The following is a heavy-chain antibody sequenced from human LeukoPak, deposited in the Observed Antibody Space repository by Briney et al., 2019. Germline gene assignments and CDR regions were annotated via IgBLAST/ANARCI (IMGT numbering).Heavy chain of an antibody. V-gene: IGHV5-51*01. J-gene: IGHJ5*02. CDR3: ARGTRITIFGVVTRMENWFDP. CDR2: IYPGDSDT. D-gene: IGHD3-3*01. CDR1: GYSFTSYW. Sequence: GESLKISCKGSGYSFTSYWIGWVRQMPGKGLEWMGLIYPGDSDTRYSPSFQGQVTISADKSISTAYLQWSSLKASDTAMYYCARGTRITIFGVVTRMENWFDPWGQGTLVTVSS.